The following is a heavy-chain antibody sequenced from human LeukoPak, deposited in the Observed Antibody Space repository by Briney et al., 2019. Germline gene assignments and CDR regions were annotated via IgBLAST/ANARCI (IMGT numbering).Heavy chain of an antibody. CDR2: IYYSGST. V-gene: IGHV4-61*01. CDR3: ARTTEGYAGGPGYSYYYYMDV. D-gene: IGHD5-12*01. CDR1: GGSISSSSYY. Sequence: SETLSLTCTVSGGSISSSSYYWSWIRQPPGKGLEWIGYIYYSGSTNYNPSLKSRVTISVDTSKNQFSLKLSSVTAADTAVYYCARTTEGYAGGPGYSYYYYMDVWGKGTTVTISS. J-gene: IGHJ6*03.